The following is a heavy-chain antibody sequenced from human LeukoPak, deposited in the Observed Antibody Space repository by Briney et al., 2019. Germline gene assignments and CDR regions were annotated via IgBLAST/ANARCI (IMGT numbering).Heavy chain of an antibody. CDR2: ISSGSSTI. CDR3: ARKYCSTTSCLFDN. D-gene: IGHD2-2*01. V-gene: IGHV3-48*04. J-gene: IGHJ4*02. CDR1: GFTFSSYS. Sequence: GGSLRLSCAASGFTFSSYSMNWVRQAPGKGLEWVSYISSGSSTIYYADSVKGRFTISRDNAKNSLYLQMNSLRAEDTAVYYCARKYCSTTSCLFDNWGQGTLVTVSS.